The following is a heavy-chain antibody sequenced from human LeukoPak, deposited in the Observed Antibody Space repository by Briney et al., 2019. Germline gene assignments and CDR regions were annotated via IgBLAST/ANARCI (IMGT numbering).Heavy chain of an antibody. CDR1: GFTFSSYW. CDR2: IKQDGSEK. D-gene: IGHD6-19*01. Sequence: PGGSLTLSCAASGFTFSSYWMSWVRQAPGKGLEWVANIKQDGSEKYYVDSVKGRFTISRDNAKNSLYLQMNSLRAEDTAVYYCARPGGGSGWYGLFDYWGQGTLVTVSS. J-gene: IGHJ4*02. V-gene: IGHV3-7*01. CDR3: ARPGGGSGWYGLFDY.